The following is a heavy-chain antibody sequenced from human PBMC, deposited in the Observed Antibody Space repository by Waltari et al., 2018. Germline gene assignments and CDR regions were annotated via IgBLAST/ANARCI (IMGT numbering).Heavy chain of an antibody. CDR1: GYSFTSYW. V-gene: IGHV5-51*01. CDR3: ARQRYSSSWYPYYYYGMDV. CDR2: IYPGDSDT. J-gene: IGHJ6*02. Sequence: EVQLVQSGAEVKKPGESLKISCKGSGYSFTSYWIGWVRQMPGKGLEWMGIIYPGDSDTRYSPSFQGQVTISADKSISTAYLQWSSLKASDTAMYYCARQRYSSSWYPYYYYGMDVWGQGTTVTVSS. D-gene: IGHD6-13*01.